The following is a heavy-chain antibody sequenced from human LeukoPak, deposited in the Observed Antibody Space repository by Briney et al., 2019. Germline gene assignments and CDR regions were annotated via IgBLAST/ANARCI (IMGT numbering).Heavy chain of an antibody. CDR3: SGHMTSADY. Sequence: GGSPRLSCAASGFTFSDAWMRWVRQAPGKGLEGVARVKSKVHGCTTDYAAPVNGRFTIARDDSEKKLFLQMNSLKTEDTGVYYCSGHMTSADYWGQGTLVTVSS. CDR1: GFTFSDAW. D-gene: IGHD2-2*01. CDR2: VKSKVHGCTT. J-gene: IGHJ4*02. V-gene: IGHV3-15*01.